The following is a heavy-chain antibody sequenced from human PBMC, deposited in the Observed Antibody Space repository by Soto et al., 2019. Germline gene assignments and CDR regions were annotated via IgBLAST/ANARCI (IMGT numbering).Heavy chain of an antibody. CDR3: ARHEGNGNVRPLDY. V-gene: IGHV4-39*01. Sequence: QVQLLESGAGLVKPSETLSLTCTVSGDSIRTTHSYWAWIRQSPGKGLEWIGNTHYSGSTYYMPSLRSRVTLSVDTSKNQFSLRLTSVTAEDTAVYYCARHEGNGNVRPLDYWGQGILVTVSS. J-gene: IGHJ4*02. CDR2: THYSGST. D-gene: IGHD2-8*01. CDR1: GDSIRTTHSY.